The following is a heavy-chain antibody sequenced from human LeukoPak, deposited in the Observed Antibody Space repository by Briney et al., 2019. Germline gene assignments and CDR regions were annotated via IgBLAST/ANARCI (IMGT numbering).Heavy chain of an antibody. D-gene: IGHD4-17*01. CDR2: TYYRSEWYN. Sequence: SQTLSLTCAISGDSVSSNSASWNWIRQSPSRGLEGLGRTYYRSEWYNDYAVSVKSRIAVNPDTSKNQFSLQLNSVTPEDTAVYYCARLTVTEFDYWGQGTLVTVSS. J-gene: IGHJ4*02. CDR1: GDSVSSNSAS. CDR3: ARLTVTEFDY. V-gene: IGHV6-1*01.